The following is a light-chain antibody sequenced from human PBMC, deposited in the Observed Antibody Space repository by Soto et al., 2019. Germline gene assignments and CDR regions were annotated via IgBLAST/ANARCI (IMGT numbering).Light chain of an antibody. Sequence: EIVLIQSPATLSLSPGERATLSCRASQSFCSYLAWDHHEPGQAPRLLISDASNRATGIPARFSGSGSETDFTLTISSLEPEDSAVYYCQQRSNWPSLTFGGGTKVDIK. V-gene: IGKV3-11*01. CDR1: QSFCSY. J-gene: IGKJ4*01. CDR2: DAS. CDR3: QQRSNWPSLT.